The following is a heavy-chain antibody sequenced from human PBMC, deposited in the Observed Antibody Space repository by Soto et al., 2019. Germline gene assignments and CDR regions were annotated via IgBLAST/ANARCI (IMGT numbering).Heavy chain of an antibody. J-gene: IGHJ5*02. D-gene: IGHD4-17*01. CDR1: GGSISSDNW. Sequence: QVQLQESGPGLVKPSGTLSLTCAVSGGSISSDNWWTWVRQPPDKGLEWIGEIYHSGSANYNPSLRRRVTKSVDKSKNQFSLKLGSVTAADTAVYYCATSDTLTSFKASSSWGQGTLVTVSS. CDR3: ATSDTLTSFKASSS. CDR2: IYHSGSA. V-gene: IGHV4-4*02.